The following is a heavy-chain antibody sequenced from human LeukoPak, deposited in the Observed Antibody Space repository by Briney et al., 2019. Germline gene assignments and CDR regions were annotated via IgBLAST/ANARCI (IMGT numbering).Heavy chain of an antibody. V-gene: IGHV3-9*01. CDR1: GFTFDDYA. CDR3: AKDSYYDSSGPFDY. CDR2: ISWNSGSI. J-gene: IGHJ4*02. Sequence: GGSLRLSCAASGFTFDDYAMHWVRQAPGKGLEWVSGISWNSGSIGYADSVKGRFTISRDNAKNSLYLQMNSLRAEDTALYYCAKDSYYDSSGPFDYWGQGTLVTVSS. D-gene: IGHD3-22*01.